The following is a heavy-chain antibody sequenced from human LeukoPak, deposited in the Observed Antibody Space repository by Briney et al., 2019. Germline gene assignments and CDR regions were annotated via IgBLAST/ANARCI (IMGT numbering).Heavy chain of an antibody. D-gene: IGHD2-2*01. J-gene: IGHJ4*02. Sequence: SETLSLTCTVSGGSISSYYWSWIRQPPGKGLEWIGYIYYSGSTNYNPSLKSRVTISVDTSKNQFSLKLSSVTAADTAVYYCARDLLGASCYDSWGQGTLVTVSS. V-gene: IGHV4-59*01. CDR3: ARDLLGASCYDS. CDR1: GGSISSYY. CDR2: IYYSGST.